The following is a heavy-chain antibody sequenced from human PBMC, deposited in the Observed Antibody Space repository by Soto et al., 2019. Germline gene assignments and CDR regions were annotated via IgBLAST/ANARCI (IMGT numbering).Heavy chain of an antibody. V-gene: IGHV5-51*01. CDR3: ARQEYTDFLTGYEY. D-gene: IGHD3-9*01. J-gene: IGHJ4*02. CDR1: GYSFTSYW. CDR2: IYPGDSDP. Sequence: GESLKISCNGSGYSFTSYWIGWVRQMPGKGLEWMGIIYPGDSDPRYSPSFQGQVTISADKSINTAYLQWSSLKASDTAVYYCARQEYTDFLTGYEYWGQGTLVTVSS.